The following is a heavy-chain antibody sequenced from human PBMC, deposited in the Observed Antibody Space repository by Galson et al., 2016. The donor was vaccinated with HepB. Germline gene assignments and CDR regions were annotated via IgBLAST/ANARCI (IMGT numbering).Heavy chain of an antibody. CDR1: GGSISDTYY. V-gene: IGHV4-39*01. J-gene: IGHJ4*02. Sequence: SETLSLTCTASGGSISDTYYWDWIRQPPGKGLEWIGNMYFSGGTYSKPSLKSRVTISADTSKNQFSLKLSSVTVADTAVYYCARQSASYHYFDSWGQGTLVTVSS. CDR3: ARQSASYHYFDS. D-gene: IGHD1-26*01. CDR2: MYFSGGT.